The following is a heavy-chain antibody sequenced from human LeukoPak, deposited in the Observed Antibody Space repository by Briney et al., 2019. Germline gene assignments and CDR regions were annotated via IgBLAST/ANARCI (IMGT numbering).Heavy chain of an antibody. CDR1: GFTFSTYW. CDR2: IKEDGSEK. Sequence: GGSLRLSCAASGFTFSTYWMNWVRKAPGKGLEWVANIKEDGSEKYYVDSVKGRFTISRDNAKNSLYLQMNSLRADDTAVYYCARDGYSDSYFDYWGQGTLVTVSS. J-gene: IGHJ4*02. CDR3: ARDGYSDSYFDY. V-gene: IGHV3-7*04. D-gene: IGHD3-16*01.